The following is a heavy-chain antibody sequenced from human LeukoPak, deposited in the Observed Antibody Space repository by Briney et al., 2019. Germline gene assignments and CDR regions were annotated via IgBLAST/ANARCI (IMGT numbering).Heavy chain of an antibody. CDR2: IIGSGTEM. J-gene: IGHJ3*01. CDR1: GFTFNSYS. CDR3: AKVQSDIVGAVFFAFDV. Sequence: PGGSLRLSCGGSGFTFNSYSMDWVRQAPGKGLEWVASIIGSGTEMFYADSLKGRFTISRDNSKNSLYLQMNSLRVEDTGVYYCAKVQSDIVGAVFFAFDVWGQGTMVSVSS. D-gene: IGHD1-26*01. V-gene: IGHV3-21*06.